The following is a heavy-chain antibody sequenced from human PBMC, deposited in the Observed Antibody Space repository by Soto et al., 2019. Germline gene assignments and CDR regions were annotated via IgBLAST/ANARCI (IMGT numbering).Heavy chain of an antibody. CDR2: ISGSGGST. D-gene: IGHD3-22*01. V-gene: IGHV3-23*01. Sequence: PGGSLRLSCAASGFTFSSYAMSWVRQAPGKGLEWVSAISGSGGSTYYADSMKGRFTISRDNSKNTLYLQMNSLRAEDTAVYYCAKDPLFTMIEYYFDYWGQGTLVTVSS. J-gene: IGHJ4*02. CDR3: AKDPLFTMIEYYFDY. CDR1: GFTFSSYA.